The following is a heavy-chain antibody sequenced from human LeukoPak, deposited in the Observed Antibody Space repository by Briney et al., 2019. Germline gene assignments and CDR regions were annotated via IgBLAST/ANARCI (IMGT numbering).Heavy chain of an antibody. J-gene: IGHJ4*02. D-gene: IGHD1-1*01. CDR2: IYTSGST. Sequence: SETLSLTCTVSGGSISSGSYYWSWIRQPAGKGLEWIGRIYTSGSTNYNPSLKSRVTISVDTSKNQFSLKLSSVTAADTAVYYCARGLEGHWGQGTLVTVSS. CDR1: GGSISSGSYY. CDR3: ARGLEGH. V-gene: IGHV4-61*02.